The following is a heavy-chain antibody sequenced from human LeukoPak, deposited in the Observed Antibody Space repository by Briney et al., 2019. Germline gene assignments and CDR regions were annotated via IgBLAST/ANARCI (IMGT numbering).Heavy chain of an antibody. CDR2: IYPGDSDT. CDR3: ARLGTIILPLFDP. CDR1: GYSFTSYW. D-gene: IGHD3-10*01. Sequence: GESLKISCKGSGYSFTSYWISWVRQMPGKGLEWMGIIYPGDSDTRYSPSFQGQVTISADKSISTAYLQWSSLKASDTAMYYCARLGTIILPLFDPWGQGTLVTVSS. V-gene: IGHV5-51*01. J-gene: IGHJ5*02.